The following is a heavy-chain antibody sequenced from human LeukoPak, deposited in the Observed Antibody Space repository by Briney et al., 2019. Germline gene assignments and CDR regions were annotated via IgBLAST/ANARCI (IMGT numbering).Heavy chain of an antibody. CDR2: IYYSGST. J-gene: IGHJ4*02. CDR3: ARVFVDTAPDY. CDR1: GGSISSYY. D-gene: IGHD5-18*01. V-gene: IGHV4-59*01. Sequence: SETLSLTCTVSGGSISSYYWSWIQQPPGKGLEWIGYIYYSGSTNYNPSLKSRVTISVDTSKNQFSLKLSSVTAADTAVYYCARVFVDTAPDYWGQGTLVTVSS.